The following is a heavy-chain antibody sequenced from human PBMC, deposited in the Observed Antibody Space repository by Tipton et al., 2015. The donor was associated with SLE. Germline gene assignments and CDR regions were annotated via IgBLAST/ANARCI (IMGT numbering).Heavy chain of an antibody. Sequence: TLSLTCTVSGGSISSYYWSWIRQPPGKGLEWVGYIYYSGSTHYNPSLKSRVTISVDTSKNQFSLKLSSVTAADTAVYYCARGDYYDSSGHDAFDIWGQGTMVTVSS. D-gene: IGHD3-22*01. CDR1: GGSISSYY. J-gene: IGHJ3*02. CDR2: IYYSGST. CDR3: ARGDYYDSSGHDAFDI. V-gene: IGHV4-59*01.